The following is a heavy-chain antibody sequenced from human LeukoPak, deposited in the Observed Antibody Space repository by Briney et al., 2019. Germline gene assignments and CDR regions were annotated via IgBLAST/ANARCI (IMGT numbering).Heavy chain of an antibody. V-gene: IGHV4-39*07. CDR1: GGSISSSSYY. CDR3: ARDSPFDI. CDR2: IYYSGST. Sequence: PSETLSLTCTVSGGSISSSSYYWGWIRQPPGKGLEWIGSIYYSGSTYYNPSLKSRVTISVDTSKNQFSLKLSSVTAADTAVYYCARDSPFDIWGQGTMVTVSS. J-gene: IGHJ3*02.